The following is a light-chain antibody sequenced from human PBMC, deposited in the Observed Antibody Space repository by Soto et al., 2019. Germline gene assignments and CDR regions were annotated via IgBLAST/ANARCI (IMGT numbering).Light chain of an antibody. CDR2: YDS. CDR3: QVWDSSSDHVV. Sequence: SYELTQPPSVSVAPGKTARITCGGNNIGSKSVHWYQQKPGQAPVLVIYYDSDRPSGIPERFSGSNSGNTATLTISRVEAGDEADYYCQVWDSSSDHVVFGGGTKQIVL. V-gene: IGLV3-21*04. J-gene: IGLJ2*01. CDR1: NIGSKS.